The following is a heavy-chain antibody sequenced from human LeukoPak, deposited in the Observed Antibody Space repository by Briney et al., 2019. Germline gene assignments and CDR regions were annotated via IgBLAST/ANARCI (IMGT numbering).Heavy chain of an antibody. CDR3: ARGYSYGYYYYYMDV. CDR2: INPNSGGT. CDR1: GYTFTSYG. V-gene: IGHV1-2*02. Sequence: ASVKVSCKASGYTFTSYGISWVRQAPGQGLEWMGWINPNSGGTNYAQKFQGRVTMTRDTSISTAYMELSRLRSDDTAVYYCARGYSYGYYYYYMDVWGKGTTVTVSS. J-gene: IGHJ6*03. D-gene: IGHD5-18*01.